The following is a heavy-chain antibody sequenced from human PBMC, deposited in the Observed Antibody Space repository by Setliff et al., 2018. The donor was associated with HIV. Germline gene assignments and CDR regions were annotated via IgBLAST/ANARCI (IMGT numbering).Heavy chain of an antibody. CDR2: IISILGIT. CDR3: AVPRGDEAFDV. J-gene: IGHJ3*01. V-gene: IGHV1-69*10. CDR1: GGSSSNHA. Sequence: ASVKVSCKASGGSSSNHAMNWVRQDPGQGLEWMGQIISILGITNYAQKFQGRVTLTADESTSTMYMELSSLTSDDTAVYYCAVPRGDEAFDVWGQVTMVTVSS.